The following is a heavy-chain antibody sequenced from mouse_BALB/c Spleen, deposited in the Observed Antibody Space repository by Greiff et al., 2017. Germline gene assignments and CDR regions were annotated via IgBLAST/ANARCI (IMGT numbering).Heavy chain of an antibody. Sequence: DVQLVESGGGLVKPGGSLKLSCAASGFTFSSYAMSWVRQSPEKRLEWVAEISSGGSYTYYPDTVTGRFTISRDNAKNTLYLEMSSLRSEDTAMYYCARDNEYVGFAYWGQGTLVTVSA. CDR3: ARDNEYVGFAY. D-gene: IGHD5-1*01. J-gene: IGHJ3*01. V-gene: IGHV5-9-4*01. CDR1: GFTFSSYA. CDR2: ISSGGSYT.